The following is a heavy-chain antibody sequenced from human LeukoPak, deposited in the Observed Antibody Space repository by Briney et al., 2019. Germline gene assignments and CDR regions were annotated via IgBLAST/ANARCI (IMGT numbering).Heavy chain of an antibody. CDR2: ISHDGSNK. CDR1: GFTFSSYA. Sequence: GRSLRLSCAASGFTFSSYAMHWVRQAPGKGLEWVAVISHDGSNKYYADSMKGRFTISRDNSKNTLYLQMNSLRAEDTAVYYCAREQTYSSSWYNRLYDAFDIWGQGTMVTVSS. J-gene: IGHJ3*02. V-gene: IGHV3-30-3*01. CDR3: AREQTYSSSWYNRLYDAFDI. D-gene: IGHD6-13*01.